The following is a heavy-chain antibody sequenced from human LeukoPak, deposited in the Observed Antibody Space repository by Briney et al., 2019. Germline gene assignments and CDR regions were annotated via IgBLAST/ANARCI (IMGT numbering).Heavy chain of an antibody. J-gene: IGHJ4*02. Sequence: GGSLRLSCAASGFTFNNYGMHWVRQAPGKGLEWLAFIRYDGSNTYYADSVKGRFTVSRDDSKNTIYLQMNSLRGDDTAVYYCAKDGTSYYYIYYWGQGTLVTVSS. CDR1: GFTFNNYG. D-gene: IGHD1-1*01. CDR2: IRYDGSNT. V-gene: IGHV3-30*02. CDR3: AKDGTSYYYIYY.